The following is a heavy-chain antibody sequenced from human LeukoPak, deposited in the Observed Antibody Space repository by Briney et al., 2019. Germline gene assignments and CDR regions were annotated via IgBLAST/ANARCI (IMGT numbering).Heavy chain of an antibody. CDR2: INPSGGST. V-gene: IGHV1-46*01. CDR3: ARGSRYHDWLSPLDS. Sequence: ASVKVSCKASGYTFTSYYMHWVRQAPGQGLEWMGIINPSGGSTSYAQKFQGRVTMTRDMSTSTVYMAMSRLRSDDTAVFYCARGSRYHDWLSPLDSWGQGTLVTVSS. J-gene: IGHJ4*02. D-gene: IGHD3-9*01. CDR1: GYTFTSYY.